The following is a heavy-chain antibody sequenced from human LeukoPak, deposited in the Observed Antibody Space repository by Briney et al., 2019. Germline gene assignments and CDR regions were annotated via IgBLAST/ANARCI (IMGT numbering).Heavy chain of an antibody. CDR1: GFTFDDYG. CDR2: INWKCGST. CDR3: ARDGPHCSSTSCYTDY. J-gene: IGHJ4*02. V-gene: IGHV3-20*04. Sequence: GGSLTLSCPASGFTFDDYGMSWVRQAPGKGLEWVSGINWKCGSTGYADSVKGRFTISRDNAKNSLYLQMNSLRAEDTALYYCARDGPHCSSTSCYTDYWGQGTLVTVSS. D-gene: IGHD2-2*02.